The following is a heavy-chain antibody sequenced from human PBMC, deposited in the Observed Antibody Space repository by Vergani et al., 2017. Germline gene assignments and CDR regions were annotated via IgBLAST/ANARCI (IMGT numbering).Heavy chain of an antibody. CDR2: ISHDGNKK. CDR1: GFTFSNYG. V-gene: IGHV3-30*18. J-gene: IGHJ6*03. CDR3: AKDPRLKEDYYYYYIDV. Sequence: QVQLVESGGSVVQPGRSLRLSCAASGFTFSNYGLHWVRQAPGQGLEWVAVISHDGNKKYYVDSVEGRFTISRDNSKNTLYLYMNSLRADDTAVYYCAKDPRLKEDYYYYYIDVWGKGTTVTVSS.